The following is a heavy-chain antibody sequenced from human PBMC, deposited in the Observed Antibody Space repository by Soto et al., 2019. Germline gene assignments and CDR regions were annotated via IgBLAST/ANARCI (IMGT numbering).Heavy chain of an antibody. J-gene: IGHJ4*02. CDR2: ISYDGGLQ. V-gene: IGHV3-30*03. Sequence: QAHLVESGGGVVQPGRSLRLSCAASGFTFTSYGMHWVRQAPGTRLEWVAVISYDGGLQHYADSVKGRFTISRDNSKNIVLLQMTSLRAEDTAVYYCVSDLGYGHASVPYSWGQGTLVSVSS. CDR1: GFTFTSYG. D-gene: IGHD5-18*01. CDR3: VSDLGYGHASVPYS.